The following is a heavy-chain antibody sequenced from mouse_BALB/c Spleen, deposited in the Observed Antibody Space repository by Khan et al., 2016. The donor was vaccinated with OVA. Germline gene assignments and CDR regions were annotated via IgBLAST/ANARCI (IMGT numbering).Heavy chain of an antibody. J-gene: IGHJ4*01. Sequence: EVELGGSGGGLVQPGGSRKLSCAASGFTFSSFGMHWVRRAPERGLEWFAYISSGSSTISYADTMKGRFTISRDNPKNTLFLQMTSLRSEDTAMYYCATYGNFYAMDYWGQGTSVTVSS. CDR1: GFTFSSFG. CDR2: ISSGSSTI. D-gene: IGHD2-1*01. V-gene: IGHV5-17*02. CDR3: ATYGNFYAMDY.